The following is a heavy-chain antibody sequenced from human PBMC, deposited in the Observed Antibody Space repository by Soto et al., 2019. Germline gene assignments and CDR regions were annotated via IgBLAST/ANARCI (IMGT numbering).Heavy chain of an antibody. CDR3: ARVGRIVCYYYCCMVF. J-gene: IGHJ6*02. CDR1: GYTFTSYG. D-gene: IGHD2-15*01. V-gene: IGHV1-18*01. CDR2: ISAYNGNT. Sequence: ASVKVSCKASGYTFTSYGISWVRQAPGQGLEWMGWISAYNGNTNYAQKLQGRVTMTTDTSTSTAYMELRSLRSDDTAVYYCARVGRIVCYYYCCMVFWCQGISVSVFS.